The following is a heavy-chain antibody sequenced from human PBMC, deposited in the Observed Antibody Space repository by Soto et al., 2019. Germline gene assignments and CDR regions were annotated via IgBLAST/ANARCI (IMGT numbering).Heavy chain of an antibody. Sequence: QVQLVESGGGVVQPGRSLRLSCAASGFTFSSYGMHWVRQAPGKGLEWVAVISYDGSNKYYADSVKGRFTISRDNSKNTLYLQMNSLRAEDTAVYYCAKGEYSGYLALTGKYYFDYWGQGTLVTVSS. CDR3: AKGEYSGYLALTGKYYFDY. CDR2: ISYDGSNK. V-gene: IGHV3-30*18. D-gene: IGHD5-12*01. CDR1: GFTFSSYG. J-gene: IGHJ4*02.